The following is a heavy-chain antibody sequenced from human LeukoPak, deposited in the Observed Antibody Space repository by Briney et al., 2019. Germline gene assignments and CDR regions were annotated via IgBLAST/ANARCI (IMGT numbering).Heavy chain of an antibody. J-gene: IGHJ6*03. D-gene: IGHD3-22*01. CDR2: IKQDGSEK. V-gene: IGHV3-7*01. CDR1: GFTFSSYW. Sequence: GGSLRLSCAASGFTFSSYWMSRVRQAPGKGLEWVANIKQDGSEKYYVDSVKGRFTISRDNAKNSLYLQMNSLRAEDTAVYYCARDTSEFDDSSGYLHYYYYMDVWGKGTTVTVSS. CDR3: ARDTSEFDDSSGYLHYYYYMDV.